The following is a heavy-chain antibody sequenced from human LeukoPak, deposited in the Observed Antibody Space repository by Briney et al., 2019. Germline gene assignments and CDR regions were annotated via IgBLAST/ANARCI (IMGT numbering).Heavy chain of an antibody. J-gene: IGHJ4*02. CDR2: ISGDTGNT. CDR1: GYIFTTYG. D-gene: IGHD1-26*01. CDR3: ARSFYDFDY. V-gene: IGHV1-18*01. Sequence: EASVKVSCKASGYIFTTYGISWVRQAPGQGLEWMGWISGDTGNTNYAQKVQDRVTMTADTHTSTAYMELRSLRSDDTAVYYCARSFYDFDYWGQGTLVTVSS.